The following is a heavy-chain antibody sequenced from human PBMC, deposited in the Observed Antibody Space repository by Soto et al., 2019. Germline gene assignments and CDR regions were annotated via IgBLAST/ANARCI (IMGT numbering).Heavy chain of an antibody. CDR1: GFTFSSYG. D-gene: IGHD6-13*01. CDR3: AKGPYSSSWYYPYYYYGMDV. CDR2: ISYDGSNK. J-gene: IGHJ6*02. Sequence: ESGGGVVQPGRSLRLSCAASGFTFSSYGMHWVRQAPGKGLEWVAVISYDGSNKYYADSVKGRFTISRDNSKNTLYLQMNSLRAEDTAVYYCAKGPYSSSWYYPYYYYGMDVWGQGTTVTVSS. V-gene: IGHV3-30*18.